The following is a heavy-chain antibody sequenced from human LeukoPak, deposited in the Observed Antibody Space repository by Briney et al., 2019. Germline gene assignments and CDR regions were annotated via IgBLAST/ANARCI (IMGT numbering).Heavy chain of an antibody. D-gene: IGHD3-16*01. Sequence: GGSLRLSCAASGFTFSGSAMHWVRQASGKGLEWVGRIRGKANSYATAYAASVKGRFTISRDDSKNTAYLQMNSLKTEDTAVYYCTRGRYDYVWGDNFDYWGQGTLVTVSS. CDR1: GFTFSGSA. CDR3: TRGRYDYVWGDNFDY. V-gene: IGHV3-73*01. J-gene: IGHJ4*02. CDR2: IRGKANSYAT.